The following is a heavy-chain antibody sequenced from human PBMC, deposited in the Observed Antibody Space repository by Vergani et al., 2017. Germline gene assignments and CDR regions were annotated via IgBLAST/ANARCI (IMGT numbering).Heavy chain of an antibody. Sequence: EVHLEESGGGLVQPGGSLRLSCAASGFTFGDYYMAWIRLAPGKGLDWVASIKRDGTETFYVDSVKGRFTISRDNAKNSLYLQMNNLRVEDTAVYFCARSPHGYTYGGYKRQLDPWAQGTLVTVAT. D-gene: IGHD5-18*01. J-gene: IGHJ5*02. V-gene: IGHV3-7*01. CDR3: ARSPHGYTYGGYKRQLDP. CDR1: GFTFGDYY. CDR2: IKRDGTET.